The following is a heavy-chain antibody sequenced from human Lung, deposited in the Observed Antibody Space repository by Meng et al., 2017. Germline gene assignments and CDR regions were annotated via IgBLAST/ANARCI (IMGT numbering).Heavy chain of an antibody. CDR1: GGSITSSTW. CDR2: IFHSGST. V-gene: IGHV4-4*02. D-gene: IGHD1-26*01. Sequence: QVRLPGSGPGLGKPSGTLSRTCAVSGGSITSSTWWSWVRQTPGKGLEWFGEIFHSGSTNYTPPLESRVTISVDKSKNQFSLKVYSVTAADTATYYCARFDISSSGRGDYWGQGILVTVSS. CDR3: ARFDISSSGRGDY. J-gene: IGHJ4*02.